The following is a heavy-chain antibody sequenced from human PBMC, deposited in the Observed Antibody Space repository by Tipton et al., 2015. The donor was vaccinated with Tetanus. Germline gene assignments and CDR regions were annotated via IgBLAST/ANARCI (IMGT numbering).Heavy chain of an antibody. CDR1: GVSISGYY. J-gene: IGHJ5*02. V-gene: IGHV4-4*07. D-gene: IGHD2-2*01. CDR2: VDRSGTT. CDR3: ARGSDIVVVPGVTRAGWFDP. Sequence: TLSLTCTVSGVSISGYYWSWIRQPAGKGLEWIGRVDRSGTTTYNPSPKDRVTMSLDTSKNQFSLKLTSVTAADTAMYYCARGSDIVVVPGVTRAGWFDPWGQGTLVTVSS.